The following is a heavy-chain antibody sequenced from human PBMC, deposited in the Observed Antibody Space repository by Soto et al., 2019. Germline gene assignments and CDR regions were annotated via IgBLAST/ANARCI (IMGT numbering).Heavy chain of an antibody. D-gene: IGHD6-6*01. J-gene: IGHJ6*03. Sequence: ASVKVSCKASGYTFTSYDINWVRQATGQGLEWMGWMNPNSGNTGYAQKFQGRVTMTRNTSISTAYMELSSLRSEDTAVYYCARGAAGGSSFNYYYSYMAVWGKGTTVTVSS. CDR3: ARGAAGGSSFNYYYSYMAV. V-gene: IGHV1-8*01. CDR2: MNPNSGNT. CDR1: GYTFTSYD.